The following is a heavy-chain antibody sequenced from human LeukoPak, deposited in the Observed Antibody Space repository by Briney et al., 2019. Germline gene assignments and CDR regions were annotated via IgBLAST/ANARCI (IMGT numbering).Heavy chain of an antibody. Sequence: ASVKVSCKASGYTFTSYYMHWVRQAPGQGLEWMGWINPNSGGTNYAQKFQGRVTMTRDTSISTAYMELSRLRSDDTAVYYCARDRTYGDKKSAFDIWGQGTMVTVSS. V-gene: IGHV1-2*02. CDR1: GYTFTSYY. D-gene: IGHD4-17*01. J-gene: IGHJ3*02. CDR3: ARDRTYGDKKSAFDI. CDR2: INPNSGGT.